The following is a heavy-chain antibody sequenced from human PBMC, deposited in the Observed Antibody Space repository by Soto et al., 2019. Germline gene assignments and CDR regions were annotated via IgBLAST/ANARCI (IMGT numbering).Heavy chain of an antibody. Sequence: GGSLRLSCAASGFTFSSYWMTWVRHARGKGLEWVATIKQDGSEKYYVDSVKGRFTISRDNAKNSLYLQMNSLSAEDTAVYYCARVGVTGEAFDIWGQGTMVTVS. CDR1: GFTFSSYW. CDR2: IKQDGSEK. V-gene: IGHV3-7*01. D-gene: IGHD3-10*01. J-gene: IGHJ3*02. CDR3: ARVGVTGEAFDI.